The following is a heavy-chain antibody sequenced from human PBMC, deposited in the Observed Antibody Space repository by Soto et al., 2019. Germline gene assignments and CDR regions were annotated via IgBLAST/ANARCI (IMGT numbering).Heavy chain of an antibody. Sequence: EVQLLESGGSLVQPGGSLRLSCAASGFTFSSYAMSWVRQAPGKGLEWVSAISGSGGSTYYADSVKGRFTISRDNSKNALYLQMNSLRPEDTALYYCAKDARYYYDSSGYRPDAFDIWGQGTMVTVSS. J-gene: IGHJ3*02. D-gene: IGHD3-22*01. CDR2: ISGSGGST. CDR1: GFTFSSYA. CDR3: AKDARYYYDSSGYRPDAFDI. V-gene: IGHV3-23*01.